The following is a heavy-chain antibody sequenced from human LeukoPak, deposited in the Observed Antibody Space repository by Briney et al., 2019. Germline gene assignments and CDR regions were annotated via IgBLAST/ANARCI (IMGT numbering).Heavy chain of an antibody. V-gene: IGHV3-30*18. CDR2: ISYDGSNK. D-gene: IGHD5-12*01. J-gene: IGHJ6*02. CDR1: GFTFSRHG. Sequence: TGGSLRLSCAASGFTFSRHGMHWVRQAPGKGLEWVAVISYDGSNKYYADSVKGRFTISRDNSKNTLYLQMNSLRAEDTAVYYCAKDLPGGGYDSENYYYYYGMDVWGQGTTVTVSS. CDR3: AKDLPGGGYDSENYYYYYGMDV.